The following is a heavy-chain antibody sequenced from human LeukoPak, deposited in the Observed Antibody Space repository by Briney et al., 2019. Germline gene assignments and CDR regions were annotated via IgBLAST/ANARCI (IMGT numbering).Heavy chain of an antibody. V-gene: IGHV3-23*01. D-gene: IGHD3-10*01. Sequence: GGSLRLSCAASGFTFSSYGMSWVRQAPGKGLEWVSAISGSGGSTYYADSVKGRFTISRDNSKNTLYLQMNSLRAEDTAVYYCASYVLLWFGGGYFDYWGQGTLVSVSS. CDR3: ASYVLLWFGGGYFDY. J-gene: IGHJ4*02. CDR2: ISGSGGST. CDR1: GFTFSSYG.